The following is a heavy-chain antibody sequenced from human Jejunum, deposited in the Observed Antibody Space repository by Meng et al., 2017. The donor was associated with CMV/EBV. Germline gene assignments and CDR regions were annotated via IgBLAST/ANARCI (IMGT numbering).Heavy chain of an antibody. V-gene: IGHV3-30*04. CDR3: ARDPGVDF. CDR1: GFTFSRP. CDR2: VSHDGSNE. Sequence: LRPSCVASGFTFSRPIHFVRQAPGKGLEWVAVVSHDGSNEHYADSVKGRFTISRDNSKNTLYLQMNSLRTEDTAVYYCARDPGVDFWGQGTLVTVSS. D-gene: IGHD3-3*01. J-gene: IGHJ4*02.